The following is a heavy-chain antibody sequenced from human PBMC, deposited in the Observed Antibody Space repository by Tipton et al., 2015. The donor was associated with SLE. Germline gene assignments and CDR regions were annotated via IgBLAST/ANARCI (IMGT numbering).Heavy chain of an antibody. CDR2: IYYSGTI. CDR1: GGSISTGSYY. V-gene: IGHV4-39*07. Sequence: TLSLTCPVSGGSISTGSYYWGWIRQPPGKGLEWIGSIYYSGTIYYNPSLMSRVTISIDTSKNQFSLRLSSVTAADTALYYCARGGLTYGYYYYMDVWGKGTTVTVSS. D-gene: IGHD4-17*01. CDR3: ARGGLTYGYYYYMDV. J-gene: IGHJ6*03.